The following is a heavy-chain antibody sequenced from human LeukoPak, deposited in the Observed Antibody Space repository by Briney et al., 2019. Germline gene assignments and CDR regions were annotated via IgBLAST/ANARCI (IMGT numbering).Heavy chain of an antibody. V-gene: IGHV3-30*02. CDR2: IRYDGSNK. CDR1: GFTFSSYG. CDR3: AKGGGYEAQYYYYYLDV. D-gene: IGHD5-12*01. Sequence: GGSLRLSCAASGFTFSSYGMYWVRQAPGKGLEGVAFIRYDGSNKYYADSVKGRFTVSRDNSKNTLYLQMKSLRAEDTAVYYCAKGGGYEAQYYYYYLDVWGKGTTVTISS. J-gene: IGHJ6*03.